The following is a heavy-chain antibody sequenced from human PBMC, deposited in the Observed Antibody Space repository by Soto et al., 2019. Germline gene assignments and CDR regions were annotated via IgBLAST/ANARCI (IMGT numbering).Heavy chain of an antibody. CDR3: AKVLGYCTSSSCSREAFYYYGMDV. D-gene: IGHD2-2*01. CDR1: GFTFSSYG. V-gene: IGHV3-30*18. Sequence: LRLSCAASGFTFSSYGMHWVRQAPGKGLEWVAVISYDGGNKYHADSVKGRFTISRDNPKNTVYLQMNSLRPEDTAVYYCAKVLGYCTSSSCSREAFYYYGMDVWGQGTTVTVSS. CDR2: ISYDGGNK. J-gene: IGHJ6*02.